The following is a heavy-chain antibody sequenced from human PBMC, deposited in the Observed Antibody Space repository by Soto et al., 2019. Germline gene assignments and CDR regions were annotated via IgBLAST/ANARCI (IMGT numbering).Heavy chain of an antibody. CDR3: ARGASFGVILYYLDF. V-gene: IGHV1-69*01. J-gene: IGHJ4*02. D-gene: IGHD3-3*01. CDR2: IIPIYGSA. Sequence: QVQLVQSGAEVKKPGSSVKVSCKASGGTINSYAISWVRQAPGQGLEWMGGIIPIYGSANYAQKFQGRVTISADESTSTAYMELSSLRSEDTAVYCCARGASFGVILYYLDFWGQGTLVTVSS. CDR1: GGTINSYA.